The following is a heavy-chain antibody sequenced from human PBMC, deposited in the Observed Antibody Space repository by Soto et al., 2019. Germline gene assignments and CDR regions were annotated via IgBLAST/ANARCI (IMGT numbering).Heavy chain of an antibody. D-gene: IGHD2-8*01. CDR2: ISSSSGT. CDR1: GFTFNTYT. V-gene: IGHV3-48*01. CDR3: ARDRLTVGVREYYGMDV. J-gene: IGHJ6*02. Sequence: PGGSLRLSCAASGFTFNTYTMNWVRQAPGKGLEWVSYISSSSGTHYADSVKGRFTISRDNSKNTLYLQMNSLRAEDTAVYYCARDRLTVGVREYYGMDVWGQGTTVTVSS.